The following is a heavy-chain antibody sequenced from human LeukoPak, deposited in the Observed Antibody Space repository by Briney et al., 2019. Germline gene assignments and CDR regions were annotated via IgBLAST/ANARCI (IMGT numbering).Heavy chain of an antibody. CDR2: IYSGGST. J-gene: IGHJ6*02. D-gene: IGHD3-22*01. CDR3: ARPNYYDSSGYRNYYGMDV. CDR1: GFTVSSNY. Sequence: GGSLRLSCAASGFTVSSNYMSWVRQAPGKGLEWVSVIYSGGSTYYADSVKGRFTIPRDNSKNTLYLQMNSLRAEDTAVYYCARPNYYDSSGYRNYYGMDVWGQGTTVTVSS. V-gene: IGHV3-53*01.